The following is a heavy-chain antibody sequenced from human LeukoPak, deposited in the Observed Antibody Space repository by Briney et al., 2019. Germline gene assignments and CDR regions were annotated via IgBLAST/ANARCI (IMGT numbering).Heavy chain of an antibody. D-gene: IGHD5-18*01. Sequence: ASVKVSCKASGYTFTGYYMHWVRQAPGQGLEWMGWINPNSGGTNYAQKFQGRVTMTRDTSISTAYMELSRLRSDDTAVYYCARVLTLDTAMALSGYDPPDYWGQGTLVTVSS. V-gene: IGHV1-2*02. CDR3: ARVLTLDTAMALSGYDPPDY. J-gene: IGHJ4*02. CDR2: INPNSGGT. CDR1: GYTFTGYY.